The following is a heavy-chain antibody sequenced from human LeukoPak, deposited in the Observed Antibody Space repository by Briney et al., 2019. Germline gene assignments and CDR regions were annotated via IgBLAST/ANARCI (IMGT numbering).Heavy chain of an antibody. CDR3: ARERITMTVEGWFDP. Sequence: GGSLTLSCAPSGFTFSTYPMSGLRQAPGKGLEWVSGISASGDNTYYADSVKGRFTISRDNSKNTLYLQMNRLRAEDADVYYCARERITMTVEGWFDPWGQGTVVTVSS. J-gene: IGHJ5*02. CDR1: GFTFSTYP. CDR2: ISASGDNT. D-gene: IGHD3-22*01. V-gene: IGHV3-23*01.